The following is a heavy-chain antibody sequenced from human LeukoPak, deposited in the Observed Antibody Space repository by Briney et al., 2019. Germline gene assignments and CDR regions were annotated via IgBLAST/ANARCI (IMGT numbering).Heavy chain of an antibody. CDR3: ASRDVDIVATTTKFDY. D-gene: IGHD5-12*01. V-gene: IGHV4-34*01. CDR2: INHSGST. Sequence: PSETLSLTCAVYGGSFSGYYWSWIRQPPGKGLEWIGEINHSGSTNYNPSLKSRVTISVDTSKNQFSLKLSSVTAADTGVYYCASRDVDIVATTTKFDYWGQGTLVTVSS. J-gene: IGHJ4*02. CDR1: GGSFSGYY.